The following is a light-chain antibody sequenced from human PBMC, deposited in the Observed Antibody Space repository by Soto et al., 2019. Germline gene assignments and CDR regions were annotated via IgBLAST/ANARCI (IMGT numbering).Light chain of an antibody. V-gene: IGKV3-15*01. CDR2: SAS. J-gene: IGKJ4*01. Sequence: EILMTQSPVTLSVSPGERATLSCRASQSVTIYLAWYQQTPGQPPRILIYSASTRDTGIPARFSGSGSGTEFTLTISSLQSEDFAVYYCQQYNNWPLTFGGGTKVDI. CDR1: QSVTIY. CDR3: QQYNNWPLT.